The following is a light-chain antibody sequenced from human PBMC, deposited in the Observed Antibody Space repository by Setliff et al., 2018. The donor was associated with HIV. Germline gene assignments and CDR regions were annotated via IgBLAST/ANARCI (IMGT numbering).Light chain of an antibody. Sequence: QSVLTQPRSVSGSPGQSVTISCTGTSSDVGGYNYVSWYQQHPGKAPKLMIYDVSKRPSGVPDRLSGSKSGYTASLTISGLQAEDEADYYCCSYAGSYKVFGTGTRSPS. V-gene: IGLV2-11*01. J-gene: IGLJ1*01. CDR3: CSYAGSYKV. CDR1: SSDVGGYNY. CDR2: DVS.